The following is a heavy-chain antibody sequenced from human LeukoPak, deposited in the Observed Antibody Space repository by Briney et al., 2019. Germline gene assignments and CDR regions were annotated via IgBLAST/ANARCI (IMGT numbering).Heavy chain of an antibody. CDR3: AGATWGSGYFDY. CDR1: GASISNYY. D-gene: IGHD7-27*01. J-gene: IGHJ4*02. CDR2: LYTSGSI. V-gene: IGHV4-4*07. Sequence: SEALSLTCTVSGASISNYYWSWIRQPAGKGLEWIWRLYTSGSINFNPSLKSRITMSVDTSKNQFSLRLSSVTAADTAVYYCAGATWGSGYFDYWGQGTLVTVSS.